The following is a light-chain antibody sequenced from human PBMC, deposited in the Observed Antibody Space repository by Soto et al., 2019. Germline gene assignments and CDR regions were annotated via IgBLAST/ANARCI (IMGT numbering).Light chain of an antibody. CDR1: QTIRNY. Sequence: DIQMTQSPSSLSASVGDRVTITCRASQTIRNYLNWDQQKPASAPNLLIYGSYSLRSGVPSRFSGSGSGTDFTFNISGLQPEDFGSYYCQQSYRTVATLGGGTKIEI. V-gene: IGKV1-39*01. J-gene: IGKJ4*01. CDR2: GSY. CDR3: QQSYRTVAT.